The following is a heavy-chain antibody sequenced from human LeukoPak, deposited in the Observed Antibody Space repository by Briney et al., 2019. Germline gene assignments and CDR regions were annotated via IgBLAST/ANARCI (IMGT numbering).Heavy chain of an antibody. CDR1: GDSVSSGTYY. D-gene: IGHD1-26*01. V-gene: IGHV4-61*01. J-gene: IGHJ4*02. CDR3: ARDGLGASTFTS. CDR2: THSSGST. Sequence: PSETLSLTCTVSGDSVSSGTYYWSWIRQPPGKGLEWIGYTHSSGSTSYNPSLSLKNRVTISVDTSKNQLSLKLRSVTAAGTAVYYWARDGLGASTFTSWGKGILVTASS.